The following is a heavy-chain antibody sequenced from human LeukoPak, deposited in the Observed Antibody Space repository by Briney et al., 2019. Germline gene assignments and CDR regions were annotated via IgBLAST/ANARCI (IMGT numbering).Heavy chain of an antibody. D-gene: IGHD4-11*01. CDR2: IIPIFGTA. Sequence: SVKVSCKASGGTFSSYAISWVRQAPGQGLEWMGGIIPIFGTANYAQKFQGRVTITTDESTSTAYMELSSLRSEDTAVYYCARDRNRDYSNPYYFDYWGQGTLVTVSS. V-gene: IGHV1-69*05. CDR3: ARDRNRDYSNPYYFDY. J-gene: IGHJ4*02. CDR1: GGTFSSYA.